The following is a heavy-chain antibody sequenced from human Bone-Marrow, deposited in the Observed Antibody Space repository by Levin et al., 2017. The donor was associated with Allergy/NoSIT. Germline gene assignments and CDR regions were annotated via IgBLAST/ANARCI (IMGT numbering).Heavy chain of an antibody. D-gene: IGHD2-2*01. V-gene: IGHV3-73*01. J-gene: IGHJ6*02. CDR1: GFTFSDSA. CDR2: IRSQTNTYAT. CDR3: TRRSTRTAAGMDV. Sequence: GGSLRLSCAVSGFTFSDSAVHWVRQTSGKGLEWVGLIRSQTNTYATAYAASVKGRFTVSRDDPKNTAYLQMNSLKTEDTAVYYCTRRSTRTAAGMDVWGQGTTVTVSS.